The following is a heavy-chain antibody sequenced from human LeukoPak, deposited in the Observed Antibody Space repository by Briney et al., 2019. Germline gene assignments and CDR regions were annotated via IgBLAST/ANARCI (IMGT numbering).Heavy chain of an antibody. D-gene: IGHD3-9*01. CDR3: AKLLWTLRYFDY. V-gene: IGHV4-59*01. CDR2: IHYSGST. J-gene: IGHJ4*02. Sequence: SETLSLTCTVSGGSISGYYWSWIRQSPGKGLEWIGYIHYSGSTNYNPSLKSRVTISVDTSKNQFSLKLTSVTAADTAVYYCAKLLWTLRYFDYWGQGTLVTVSS. CDR1: GGSISGYY.